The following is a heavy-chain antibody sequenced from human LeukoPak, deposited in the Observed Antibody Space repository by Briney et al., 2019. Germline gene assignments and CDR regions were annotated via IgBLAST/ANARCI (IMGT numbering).Heavy chain of an antibody. CDR3: AKEDFTVTTRFFEY. CDR2: ISGDGGST. Sequence: GGSLRLSCAASGFTFDDYAMHWVRQAPGKGLEWVSLISGDGGSTYYADSVKGRFTVSRDNSKNSLYLQMNSLRAEDTALYYCAKEDFTVTTRFFEYWGQGTLVTVSS. V-gene: IGHV3-43*02. CDR1: GFTFDDYA. D-gene: IGHD4-11*01. J-gene: IGHJ4*02.